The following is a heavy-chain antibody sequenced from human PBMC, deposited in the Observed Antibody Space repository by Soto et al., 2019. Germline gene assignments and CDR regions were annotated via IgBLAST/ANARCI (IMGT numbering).Heavy chain of an antibody. CDR2: IYPGDSDT. CDR1: GYTFTDYW. J-gene: IGHJ3*02. V-gene: IGHV5-51*01. Sequence: GESLKISCKGSGYTFTDYWIGWVRQLPGKGLEWMGIIYPGDSDTRYSPSFQGQVTISADTALSTTYLQWDTLKPSDTAIYFCASDSHCDGGNCPMGGFDMWGQGTMVTVSS. CDR3: ASDSHCDGGNCPMGGFDM. D-gene: IGHD2-15*01.